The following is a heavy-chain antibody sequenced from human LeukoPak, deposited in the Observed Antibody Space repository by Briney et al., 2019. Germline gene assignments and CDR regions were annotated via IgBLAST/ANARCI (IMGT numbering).Heavy chain of an antibody. D-gene: IGHD3-10*01. V-gene: IGHV4-4*07. CDR1: GGSFSNHF. CDR3: AREDSGSYYNFYYFYMDV. CDR2: IYPSGNT. J-gene: IGHJ6*03. Sequence: SETLSLTCSVSGGSFSNHFWSWVRQPAGKGLEWIGRIYPSGNTNYNPSLKNRVTLSVDTSKTQVYLSLSSVTAAYTAVYYCAREDSGSYYNFYYFYMDVWGKGTTVTISS.